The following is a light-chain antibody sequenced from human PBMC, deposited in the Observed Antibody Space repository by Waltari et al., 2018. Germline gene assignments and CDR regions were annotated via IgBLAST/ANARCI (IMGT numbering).Light chain of an antibody. CDR1: QSVTSSH. Sequence: EIVLTQSPGTLSLSPGESATLSCMASQSVTSSHLAWYQQTPYPAPRLLIYGSSSRATAIQDMCSGSGSGTDVALTISRLEAEDVAVYYCQQYGRSPRTFGKGTKVEIK. V-gene: IGKV3-20*01. CDR2: GSS. J-gene: IGKJ1*01. CDR3: QQYGRSPRT.